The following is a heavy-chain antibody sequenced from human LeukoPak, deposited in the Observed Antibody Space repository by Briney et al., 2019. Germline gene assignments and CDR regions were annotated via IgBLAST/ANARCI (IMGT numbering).Heavy chain of an antibody. V-gene: IGHV1-2*02. J-gene: IGHJ4*02. CDR1: GYTFTGYY. CDR2: IYPKTGGT. Sequence: ASVKVSCKASGYTFTGYYLHWVRQAPGQGLEWMGWIYPKTGGTSYAQKFHGRVTMTSDTSINTAYMELSRLTSDDTAVYHCARVADRYYFDYWGQGTLVTVSS. CDR3: ARVADRYYFDY.